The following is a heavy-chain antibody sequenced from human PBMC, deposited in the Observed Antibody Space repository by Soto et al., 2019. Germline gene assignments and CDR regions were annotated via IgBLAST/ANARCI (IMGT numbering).Heavy chain of an antibody. CDR2: IYYSGST. CDR3: ARERRRKSGGMDV. Sequence: QVQLQESGPGLVKPSQTLSLTCTVSGGSISSGGYYWSWIRQHPGKGLEWIGYIYYSGSTYYNPSPKSRVTRSVDTSKNQFSLKLSSVTAADTAVYYCARERRRKSGGMDVWGQGTTVTVSS. V-gene: IGHV4-31*03. D-gene: IGHD3-10*01. J-gene: IGHJ6*02. CDR1: GGSISSGGYY.